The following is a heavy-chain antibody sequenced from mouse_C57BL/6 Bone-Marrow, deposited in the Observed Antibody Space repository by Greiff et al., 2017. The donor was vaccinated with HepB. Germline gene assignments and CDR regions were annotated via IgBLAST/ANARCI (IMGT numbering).Heavy chain of an antibody. V-gene: IGHV14-4*01. J-gene: IGHJ3*01. Sequence: VQLQQSGAELVRPGASVKLSCTASGFTITDDYMHWVKQRPEQGLEWIGWIDPENGDTEYAAKFKGKATITEDTSSNTAYLQLSSLTSEDTAVYYCTTYYGNYGYAYWGRGTVVTVSA. CDR2: IDPENGDT. CDR3: TTYYGNYGYAY. D-gene: IGHD2-1*01. CDR1: GFTITDDY.